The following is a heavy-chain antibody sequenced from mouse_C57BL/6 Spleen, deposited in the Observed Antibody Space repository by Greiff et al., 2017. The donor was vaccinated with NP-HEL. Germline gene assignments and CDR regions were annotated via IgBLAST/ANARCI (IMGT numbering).Heavy chain of an antibody. Sequence: EVKLVESGGGLVKPGGSLKLSCAASGFTFSSYAMSWVRQTPEKRLEWVATISDGGGYTYYLDNVKGRFTISRDNAKNNLYLQMSHLKSEDTAMYYCAGSNYEGVYYFDYWGQGTTLTVSS. CDR3: AGSNYEGVYYFDY. V-gene: IGHV5-4*03. J-gene: IGHJ2*01. CDR2: ISDGGGYT. D-gene: IGHD1-1*01. CDR1: GFTFSSYA.